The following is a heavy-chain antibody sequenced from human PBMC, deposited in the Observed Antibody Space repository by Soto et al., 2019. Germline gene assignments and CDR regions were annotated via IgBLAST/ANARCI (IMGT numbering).Heavy chain of an antibody. CDR1: GGTFSIYA. J-gene: IGHJ4*02. D-gene: IGHD6-19*01. CDR3: ARGLVRCSSGCPSLDY. Sequence: SVKVSCKASGGTFSIYAISWVRQAPGQGLEWMAGIVPIFGTANYAQKFQGRVTITADESTSTAYMELSSLRSEDTAVYYCARGLVRCSSGCPSLDYWGQGTLVTVSS. CDR2: IVPIFGTA. V-gene: IGHV1-69*13.